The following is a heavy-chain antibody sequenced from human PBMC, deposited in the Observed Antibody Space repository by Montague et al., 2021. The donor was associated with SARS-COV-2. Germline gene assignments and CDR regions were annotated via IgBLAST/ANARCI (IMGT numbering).Heavy chain of an antibody. Sequence: SLRLSCAASGFTFSSYVMSWVRQAPGKGLEWVSAISGSGGSTYYADSVKGRFTISRDNSKNTLYLQMNGLRAEDTAVYYCAKEISSSWIASYYGMDVWGHGTTVTVSS. J-gene: IGHJ6*02. CDR2: ISGSGGST. CDR1: GFTFSSYV. CDR3: AKEISSSWIASYYGMDV. D-gene: IGHD6-13*01. V-gene: IGHV3-23*01.